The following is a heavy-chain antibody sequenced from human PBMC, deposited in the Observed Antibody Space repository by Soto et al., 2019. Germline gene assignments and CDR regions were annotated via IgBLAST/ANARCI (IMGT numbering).Heavy chain of an antibody. J-gene: IGHJ4*02. CDR3: ARNYGDITYYFDY. CDR2: ISSSSSYI. D-gene: IGHD4-17*01. V-gene: IGHV3-21*01. CDR1: GFTFSSYS. Sequence: GGSLRLSCAASGFTFSSYSMNWVRQAPGKGLEWVSSISSSSSYIYYADSVKGRFTISRDNAKNTLYLQMNSLRAEDTAVYYCARNYGDITYYFDYWGQGTLVTVSS.